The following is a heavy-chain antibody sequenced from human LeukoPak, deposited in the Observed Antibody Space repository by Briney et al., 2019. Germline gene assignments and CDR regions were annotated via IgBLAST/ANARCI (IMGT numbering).Heavy chain of an antibody. V-gene: IGHV4-34*01. CDR1: GGSFSGYY. J-gene: IGHJ6*03. CDR3: ARGLGGNCSSTSCRTYYMDV. CDR2: INHSGST. Sequence: SETLSLTCAVSGGSFSGYYWSWIRQPPGKGLEWIGEINHSGSTNYNPSLKSRVTISVDTSKNQFSLKLSSVTAADTAVYYCARGLGGNCSSTSCRTYYMDVWGKGTTVTVSS. D-gene: IGHD2-2*01.